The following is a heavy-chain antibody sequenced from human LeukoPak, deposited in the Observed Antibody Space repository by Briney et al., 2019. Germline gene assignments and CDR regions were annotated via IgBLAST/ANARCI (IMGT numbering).Heavy chain of an antibody. Sequence: TGGSLRLSCAASGFTFSSYTMNWVRQAPGKGLEWVSSIISSSYYIYYADSVKGRFTISRDNAKNSLYLQMNSLRAEDTAVYYCATSDFNILTGYNDYWGQGTLVTVSS. D-gene: IGHD3-9*01. CDR2: IISSSYYI. CDR3: ATSDFNILTGYNDY. J-gene: IGHJ4*02. V-gene: IGHV3-21*01. CDR1: GFTFSSYT.